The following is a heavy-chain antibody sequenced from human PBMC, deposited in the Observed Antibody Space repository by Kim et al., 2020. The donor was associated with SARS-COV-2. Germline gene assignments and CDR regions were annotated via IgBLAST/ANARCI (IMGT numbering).Heavy chain of an antibody. Sequence: GGSLRLSCAASGFTFSSYWMHWVRQAPGKGLVWVSRINSDGSSTSYADSVKGRVTISRDNAKNTLYLQMNSLRAEDMAVYYCASRRYSGSYYYFDYWGQGTLVTVSS. V-gene: IGHV3-74*01. CDR1: GFTFSSYW. D-gene: IGHD1-26*01. J-gene: IGHJ4*02. CDR2: INSDGSST. CDR3: ASRRYSGSYYYFDY.